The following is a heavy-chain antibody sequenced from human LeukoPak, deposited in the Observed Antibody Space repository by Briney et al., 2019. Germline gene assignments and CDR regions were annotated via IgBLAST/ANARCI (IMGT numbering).Heavy chain of an antibody. V-gene: IGHV3-21*01. Sequence: PGGSLRLSCAASGVTFSSYSMNWVRQAPGKGLEWVSSISSSTSYIYYADSVKGRFTISRDNAKNSLYLQMNSLRAEDAAVYYCARVGSSGFDYWGQGTLVTVSS. D-gene: IGHD6-19*01. CDR1: GVTFSSYS. J-gene: IGHJ4*02. CDR3: ARVGSSGFDY. CDR2: ISSSTSYI.